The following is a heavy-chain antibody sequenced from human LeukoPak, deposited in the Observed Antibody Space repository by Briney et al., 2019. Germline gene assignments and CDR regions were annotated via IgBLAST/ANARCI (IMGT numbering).Heavy chain of an antibody. CDR2: IIPIFGTA. CDR3: ARTTMVRGLPFDWFDP. V-gene: IGHV1-69*05. D-gene: IGHD3-10*01. CDR1: GGTFSSYA. Sequence: ASVKVSCKASGGTFSSYAITWVRQAPGQGLEWMGGIIPIFGTANYAQKFQGRVTITRNTSISTAYMELSSLRSEDTAVYYCARTTMVRGLPFDWFDPWGQGTLVTVSS. J-gene: IGHJ5*02.